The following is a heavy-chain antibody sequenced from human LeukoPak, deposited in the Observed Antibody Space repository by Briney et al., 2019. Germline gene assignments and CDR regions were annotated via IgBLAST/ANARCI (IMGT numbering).Heavy chain of an antibody. J-gene: IGHJ4*02. Sequence: GGSLRLSCAASGFTFSSYWMSWVRQAPGKGLEWVANIKQDGSGKYYVDSVKGRFTISRDNAKNSLYLQMNSLRAEDTAVYYCARDHYYYDSYFDYWGQGTLVTVSS. D-gene: IGHD3-22*01. CDR2: IKQDGSGK. CDR1: GFTFSSYW. V-gene: IGHV3-7*01. CDR3: ARDHYYYDSYFDY.